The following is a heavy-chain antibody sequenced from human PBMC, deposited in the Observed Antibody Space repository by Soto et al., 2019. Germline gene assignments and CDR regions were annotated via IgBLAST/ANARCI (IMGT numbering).Heavy chain of an antibody. CDR2: IIPIFGTA. Sequence: SVKVSGKASGVTFSSYAISWVRQAPGQGLEWMGGIIPIFGTANYAQKFQGRVTITADESTSTAYMELSSLRSEDTAVYYCARGSRGVATIYWGQGTLVTVSS. CDR1: GVTFSSYA. D-gene: IGHD5-12*01. V-gene: IGHV1-69*13. CDR3: ARGSRGVATIY. J-gene: IGHJ4*02.